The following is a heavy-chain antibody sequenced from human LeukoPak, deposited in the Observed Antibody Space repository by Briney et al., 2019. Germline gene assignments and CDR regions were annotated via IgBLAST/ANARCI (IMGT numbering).Heavy chain of an antibody. V-gene: IGHV4-39*07. CDR3: ARGTHTVTTYFDY. CDR1: GGSISSSSYY. Sequence: SETLSLTCTVSGGSISSSSYYWGWIRQPPGKGLEWIGSIYHSGSTYYNPSLRSRVTISVDRSKNQFSLKLSSVTAADTAVYYCARGTHTVTTYFDYWGQGTLVTVSS. CDR2: IYHSGST. D-gene: IGHD4-11*01. J-gene: IGHJ4*02.